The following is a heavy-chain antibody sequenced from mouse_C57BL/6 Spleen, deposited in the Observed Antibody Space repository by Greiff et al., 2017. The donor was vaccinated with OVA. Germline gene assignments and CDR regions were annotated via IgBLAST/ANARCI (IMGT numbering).Heavy chain of an antibody. CDR1: GYTFTSYD. D-gene: IGHD1-1*01. Sequence: VQLQQSGPELVKPGASVKLSCKASGYTFTSYDINWVKQRPGQGLEWIGWIYPSDGSTKYNEKFKGKATLTVDTSSSTAYMELHSLTSEDSAVYVCASRGLTTVVADYWGQGTTLTVSS. CDR2: IYPSDGST. V-gene: IGHV1-85*01. J-gene: IGHJ2*01. CDR3: ASRGLTTVVADY.